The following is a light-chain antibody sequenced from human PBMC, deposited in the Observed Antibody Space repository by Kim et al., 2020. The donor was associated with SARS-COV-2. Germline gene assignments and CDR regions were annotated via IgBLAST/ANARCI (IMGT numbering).Light chain of an antibody. CDR1: NIGSKS. CDR2: YDS. J-gene: IGLJ3*02. Sequence: SYELTQPPSVSVASGKTANITCAGNNIGSKSVHWYQQKPGQAPVLAIYYDSDRPSGIPERFSGSNSGNTATLTISRVEVGDEADYYCQVWDSSSDHPVFGGGTQLTVL. CDR3: QVWDSSSDHPV. V-gene: IGLV3-21*04.